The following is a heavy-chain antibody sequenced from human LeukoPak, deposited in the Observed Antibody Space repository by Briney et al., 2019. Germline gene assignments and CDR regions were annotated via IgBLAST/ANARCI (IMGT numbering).Heavy chain of an antibody. D-gene: IGHD6-13*01. CDR1: GGSISSYY. CDR3: ARARRLGGIFDY. Sequence: PSETLSLTCTVSGGSISSYYWSWIRQPPGKGLEWIGYIYYSGSTNYNPSLKSRVTISVDTSKNQFSLKLSSVTAADTAVYYCARARRLGGIFDYWGQGTLVTVSS. J-gene: IGHJ4*02. CDR2: IYYSGST. V-gene: IGHV4-59*08.